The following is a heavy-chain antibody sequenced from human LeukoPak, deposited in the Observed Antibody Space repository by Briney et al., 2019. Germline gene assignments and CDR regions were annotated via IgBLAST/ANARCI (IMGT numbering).Heavy chain of an antibody. D-gene: IGHD3-3*01. Sequence: GGSLRLSCAASGFTFSDYAMTWVRQAPGKGLEWVANIKQDGSEKYYVDSVKGRFTISRDNAKNSLYLQMNSLRAEDTAMYYCARDFRFLDDYWGQGTLVTVSS. J-gene: IGHJ4*02. CDR1: GFTFSDYA. CDR2: IKQDGSEK. V-gene: IGHV3-7*01. CDR3: ARDFRFLDDY.